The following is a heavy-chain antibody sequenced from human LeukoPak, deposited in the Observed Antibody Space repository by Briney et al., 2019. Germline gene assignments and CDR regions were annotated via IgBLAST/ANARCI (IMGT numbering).Heavy chain of an antibody. CDR1: GFTFCSYD. V-gene: IGHV3-33*01. J-gene: IGHJ4*02. CDR3: AGHEDWTFAY. D-gene: IGHD3/OR15-3a*01. CDR2: IWYDGSNK. Sequence: GGSLRLSCAASGFTFCSYDMHWVRQAPGKGLEWVTVIWYDGSNKYYADSVKGRFTISRDISKNTLYPQMNSLSGEDTAVFYCAGHEDWTFAYWGEGTLVSVSS.